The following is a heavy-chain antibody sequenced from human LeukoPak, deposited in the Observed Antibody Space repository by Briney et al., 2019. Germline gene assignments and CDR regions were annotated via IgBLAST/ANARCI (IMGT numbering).Heavy chain of an antibody. J-gene: IGHJ4*02. CDR3: ARDRCSSTSCYADY. CDR1: GYTFTSYG. D-gene: IGHD2-2*01. Sequence: ASVKVSCKASGYTFTSYGISWVRQAPGQGLEWMGWISAYKGNTNYAQKLQGRVTMTTDTSTSTAYMELRSLRSDDTAVYYCARDRCSSTSCYADYWGQGTLVTVSS. V-gene: IGHV1-18*01. CDR2: ISAYKGNT.